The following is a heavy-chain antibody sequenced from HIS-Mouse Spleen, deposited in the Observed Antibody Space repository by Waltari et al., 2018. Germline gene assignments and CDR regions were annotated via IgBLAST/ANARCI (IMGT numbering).Heavy chain of an antibody. J-gene: IGHJ2*01. CDR3: AREIPYSSSWYDWYFDL. CDR2: ICYSGGT. Sequence: QLQLQESGPGLVKPSETLSLTCTVPGGSISSSSYYWGWIRQPPGKGLVGIGGICYSGGTYHNPSLMRRVTISVDTSKNQFSLKLSSVTAADTAVYYCAREIPYSSSWYDWYFDLWGRGTLVTVSS. D-gene: IGHD6-13*01. CDR1: GGSISSSSYY. V-gene: IGHV4-39*07.